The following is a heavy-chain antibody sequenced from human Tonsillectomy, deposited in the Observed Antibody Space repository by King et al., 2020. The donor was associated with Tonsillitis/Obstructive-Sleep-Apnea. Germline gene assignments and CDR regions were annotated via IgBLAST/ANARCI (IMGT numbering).Heavy chain of an antibody. J-gene: IGHJ5*02. CDR2: IYYSGST. CDR3: ARVPIKGYCSGGSCYLGWFDP. Sequence: QLQESGPGLVKPSETLSLTCTVSGGSVSSYYWSWIRQPPGKGLEWIGYIYYSGSTNYNPSLKSRVTISVDTSKNQFSLKLGSVTAADTAGYYGARVPIKGYCSGGSCYLGWFDPWGQGTLVTVSS. V-gene: IGHV4-59*02. CDR1: GGSVSSYY. D-gene: IGHD2-15*01.